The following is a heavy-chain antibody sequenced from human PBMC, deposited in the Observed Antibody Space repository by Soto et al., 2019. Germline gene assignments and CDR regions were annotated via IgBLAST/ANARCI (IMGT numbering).Heavy chain of an antibody. CDR3: TTDLLFYYDSSGRRRQFDY. J-gene: IGHJ4*02. D-gene: IGHD3-22*01. CDR1: GFTFSNAW. CDR2: IKSKTDGGTT. V-gene: IGHV3-15*01. Sequence: GGSLRLSCAASGFTFSNAWMSWVRQAPGKGLEWVGRIKSKTDGGTTDYAAPVKGRFTISRDDSKNTLYLQMNSLKTEDTAVYYCTTDLLFYYDSSGRRRQFDYWGQGTLVTVSS.